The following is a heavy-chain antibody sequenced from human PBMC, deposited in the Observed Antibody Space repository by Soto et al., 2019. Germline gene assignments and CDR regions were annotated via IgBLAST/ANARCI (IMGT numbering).Heavy chain of an antibody. V-gene: IGHV3-7*01. J-gene: IGHJ4*02. CDR1: GITFSRCL. Sequence: PGGSLRLSCGASGITFSRCLMSWVRQAPGKGLEWVASISQDGTDTDYVDSVKGRFAISRDNPKNSLTLQMNSLRAEDTAVYYCARNLPAGNPMQFDTWGQGALVTVSS. CDR2: ISQDGTDT. CDR3: ARNLPAGNPMQFDT. D-gene: IGHD6-13*01.